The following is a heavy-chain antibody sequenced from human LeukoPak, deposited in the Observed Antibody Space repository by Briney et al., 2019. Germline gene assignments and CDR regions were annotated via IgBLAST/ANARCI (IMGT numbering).Heavy chain of an antibody. D-gene: IGHD6-13*01. Sequence: PGGSLRLSCAASGFTFSGYGMHWVRQAPGKGLEWVAFIRDSGTNKYYADSVKGRFTISRDNAKNSLYLQMNSLRAEDTAVYYCARVEVVAAPLTHYYYYYGMDVWGQGTTVTVSS. CDR2: IRDSGTNK. J-gene: IGHJ6*02. CDR3: ARVEVVAAPLTHYYYYYGMDV. CDR1: GFTFSGYG. V-gene: IGHV3-30*02.